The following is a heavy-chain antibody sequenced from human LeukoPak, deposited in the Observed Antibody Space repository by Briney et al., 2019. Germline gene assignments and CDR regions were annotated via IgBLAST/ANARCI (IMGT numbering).Heavy chain of an antibody. Sequence: GGSLRLSCAASGFTFSSYWMSWVRQAPGKGLEWVANIKQDGSEKYYVDSVKGRFTISRDNAKNSLYLQVNSLRAEDTAVYYCARDYDFWSGYYRDYFDYWGQGTLVTVSS. J-gene: IGHJ4*02. CDR1: GFTFSSYW. CDR2: IKQDGSEK. V-gene: IGHV3-7*01. D-gene: IGHD3-3*01. CDR3: ARDYDFWSGYYRDYFDY.